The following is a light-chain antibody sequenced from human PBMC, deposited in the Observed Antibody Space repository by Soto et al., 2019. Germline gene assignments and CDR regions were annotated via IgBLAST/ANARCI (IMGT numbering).Light chain of an antibody. CDR3: QQYNSYSLT. Sequence: DIQMTQSPSTLSASVGDRVTITCRASQSISSGLAWYQQKPGKSPKLLHYKAASLESVVPSRFSGSGSETEFTLTISSLQPDDFATYYCQQYNSYSLTFGGRTKVEIK. CDR2: KAA. CDR1: QSISSG. V-gene: IGKV1-5*03. J-gene: IGKJ4*01.